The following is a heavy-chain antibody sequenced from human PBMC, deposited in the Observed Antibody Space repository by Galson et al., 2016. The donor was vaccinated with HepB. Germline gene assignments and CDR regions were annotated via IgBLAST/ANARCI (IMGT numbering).Heavy chain of an antibody. J-gene: IGHJ5*01. V-gene: IGHV3-23*01. Sequence: SLRLSCAASGFTFSFSNYAMTWVRQAPGKGLEWVSAINDTPDRTYYADSVKGRFTISRDNSKSTVFLQMSSLRAEDTAVYYCAIDSVGGPKSNFPDSWGQGTLVIVSS. D-gene: IGHD4-23*01. CDR2: INDTPDRT. CDR1: GFTFSFSNYA. CDR3: AIDSVGGPKSNFPDS.